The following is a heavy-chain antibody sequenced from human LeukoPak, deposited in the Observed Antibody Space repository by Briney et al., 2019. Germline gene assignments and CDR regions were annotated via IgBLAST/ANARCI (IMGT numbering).Heavy chain of an antibody. J-gene: IGHJ4*02. V-gene: IGHV4-34*01. D-gene: IGHD3-10*01. CDR3: ARLRLLWFGELSGTYDY. CDR2: INHSGST. Sequence: PSETLSLTCAVYGGSFSGYYWSWTRQPPGKGLEWIGEINHSGSTNYNPSLKSRVTISVDTSKNQFSLKLSSVTAADTAVYYCARLRLLWFGELSGTYDYWGQGTLVTVSS. CDR1: GGSFSGYY.